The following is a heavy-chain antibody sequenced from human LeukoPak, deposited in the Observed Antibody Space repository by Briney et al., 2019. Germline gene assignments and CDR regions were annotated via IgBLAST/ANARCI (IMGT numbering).Heavy chain of an antibody. D-gene: IGHD2/OR15-2a*01. CDR3: ARVPIYGYYYYYMDV. CDR1: GYTFTSYD. CDR2: MNPNSGNT. J-gene: IGHJ6*03. Sequence: GASVKVSCKASGYTFTSYDINWVRQATGQGLEWMGWMNPNSGNTGYAQKFQGRVTITRNTPISTAYMELSSLRSEDTAVYYCARVPIYGYYYYYMDVWGKGTTVTVSS. V-gene: IGHV1-8*03.